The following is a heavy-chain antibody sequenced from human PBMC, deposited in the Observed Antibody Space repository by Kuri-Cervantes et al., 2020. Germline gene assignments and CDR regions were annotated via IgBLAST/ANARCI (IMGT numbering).Heavy chain of an antibody. J-gene: IGHJ4*02. Sequence: SETLSLTCAVYGGSFSGYYWSWIRQPPGKGLEWIGSIYYSGTTYYNPSLKSRVTISVDTSKNQFSLKLSSVTAADTAVYYCARTRTYYFDYWGQGTLVTVSS. CDR2: IYYSGTT. V-gene: IGHV4-59*01. CDR3: ARTRTYYFDY. D-gene: IGHD1-7*01. CDR1: GGSFSGYY.